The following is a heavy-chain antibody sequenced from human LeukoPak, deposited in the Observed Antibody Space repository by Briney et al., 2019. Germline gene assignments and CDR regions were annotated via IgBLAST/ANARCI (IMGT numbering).Heavy chain of an antibody. V-gene: IGHV4-59*01. CDR1: GGSITPYF. Sequence: PSETLSLTCTVSGGSITPYFWSWIRQPPGKGLEWIGCIYHSGDTNYNPSLKSRVTISVDTSKNQFSLRLKSVTAADTAVYYCARAGTALVRGVIISNFFDYWGPGTLATASS. D-gene: IGHD3-10*01. J-gene: IGHJ4*02. CDR2: IYHSGDT. CDR3: ARAGTALVRGVIISNFFDY.